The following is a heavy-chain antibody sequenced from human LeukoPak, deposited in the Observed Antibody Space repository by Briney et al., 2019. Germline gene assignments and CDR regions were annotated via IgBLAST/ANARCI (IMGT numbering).Heavy chain of an antibody. CDR1: GFTFDSYS. V-gene: IGHV3-48*01. D-gene: IGHD4-11*01. J-gene: IGHJ4*02. CDR3: ARGLALGLTVTPKAFDY. CDR2: ISNSGSPI. Sequence: GGSPRLSCVVSGFTFDSYSMNWVRQAPGKGLEWFSYISNSGSPIYYADSVKGRFTISRDKDKSSLYLQMNSLAADDTAVYYCARGLALGLTVTPKAFDYWGQGTLVTVSS.